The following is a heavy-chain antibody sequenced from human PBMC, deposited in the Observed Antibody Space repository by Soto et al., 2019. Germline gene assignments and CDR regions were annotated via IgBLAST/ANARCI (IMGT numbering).Heavy chain of an antibody. V-gene: IGHV4-39*02. CDR3: ARDGMDYYDSSGYYYSPYYFDY. Sequence: QLQLQESGPGLVKPSETLSLTCTVSGGSISSSSYYWGWIRQPPGKGLEWIGSIYYSWSTYYNPSLKSRGTISVDTAKNQFSLKLSSVTAADSAVYYCARDGMDYYDSSGYYYSPYYFDYWGQGTLVTVSS. CDR1: GGSISSSSYY. J-gene: IGHJ4*02. CDR2: IYYSWST. D-gene: IGHD3-22*01.